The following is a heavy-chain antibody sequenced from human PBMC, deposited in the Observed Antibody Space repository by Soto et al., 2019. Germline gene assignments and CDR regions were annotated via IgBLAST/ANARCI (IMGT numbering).Heavy chain of an antibody. Sequence: ASVKVSCKASGYTFTSYGISWVRQAPGQGIEWMGWISAYNGNTNYAQKLQGRVTMTTDTSTSTAYMELRSLRSDDTAVYYCASFIDYRRGCSNQTASWGQGPLFP. V-gene: IGHV1-18*01. D-gene: IGHD6-19*01. CDR2: ISAYNGNT. CDR3: ASFIDYRRGCSNQTAS. CDR1: GYTFTSYG. J-gene: IGHJ5*02.